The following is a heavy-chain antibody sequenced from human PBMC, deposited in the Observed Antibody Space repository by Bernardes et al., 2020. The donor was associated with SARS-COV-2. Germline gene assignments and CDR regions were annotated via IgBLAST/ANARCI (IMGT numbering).Heavy chain of an antibody. CDR2: IYYSGTT. Sequence: SETLSLTCTVSGGSISSSSYYWGWIRQPPGKGLEWVGTIYYSGTTYYNPSLKSRVTISVDTSKNHFSLKLSSVTAADTAVFYCARLNTGADVFDIWGQGTMVTVSS. D-gene: IGHD7-27*01. V-gene: IGHV4-39*02. J-gene: IGHJ3*02. CDR1: GGSISSSSYY. CDR3: ARLNTGADVFDI.